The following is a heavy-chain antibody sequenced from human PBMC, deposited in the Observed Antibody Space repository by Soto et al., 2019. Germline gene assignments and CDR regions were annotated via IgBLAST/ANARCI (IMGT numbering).Heavy chain of an antibody. J-gene: IGHJ4*02. CDR3: AREPPNPSLFDC. Sequence: QVQLVQSGAEVTKPGASVKISCKTSGYTFSTYHMHWVRLAPGQGLEWVGIIKASGDITLYAQKFRGGVSMSKDTATGTVYVEVSSLRSEDTAVYYCAREPPNPSLFDCWGQGTQVTVSS. D-gene: IGHD7-27*01. V-gene: IGHV1-46*01. CDR2: IKASGDIT. CDR1: GYTFSTYH.